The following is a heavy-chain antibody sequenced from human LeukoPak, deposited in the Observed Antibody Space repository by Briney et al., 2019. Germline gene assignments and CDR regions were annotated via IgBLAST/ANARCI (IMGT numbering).Heavy chain of an antibody. CDR2: INHSGST. J-gene: IGHJ4*02. V-gene: IGHV4-34*01. D-gene: IGHD3-10*01. CDR3: ARHSNYYGSGSYYKPFDY. Sequence: SETLSLTCAVYGGSFSGYYWSWIRQPPGKGLEWIGEINHSGSTNYNPSLKSRVTVSVDTSKNQFSLKLSSVTAADTAVYYCARHSNYYGSGSYYKPFDYWGQGTLVTVSS. CDR1: GGSFSGYY.